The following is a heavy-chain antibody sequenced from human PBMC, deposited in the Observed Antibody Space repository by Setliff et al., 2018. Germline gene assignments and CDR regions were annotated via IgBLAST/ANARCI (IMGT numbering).Heavy chain of an antibody. J-gene: IGHJ4*02. CDR3: ARSPAARRALNGTPLDN. D-gene: IGHD2-2*01. CDR1: DFTFSNSA. CDR2: ITDSGSKI. Sequence: GGSLRLSCVGSDFTFSNSAMSWVRQAPGKGLEWVSTITDSGSKILYVDSVKGRFTISRDNSKNSMYLQMNSLRAEDTAVYYCARSPAARRALNGTPLDNWGQGTLVTVSS. V-gene: IGHV3-23*01.